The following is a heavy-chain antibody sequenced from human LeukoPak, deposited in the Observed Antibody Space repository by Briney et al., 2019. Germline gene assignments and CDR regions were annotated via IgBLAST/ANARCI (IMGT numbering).Heavy chain of an antibody. Sequence: GGSLRLSCAAAGFTFSSYAMRWVRQAPGEGVGWGSAISGSGGSTYYADSVKGRFTISRDNSKNTLYLQMNSLRAEDTAVYYCAKPCDFWSGYDYWGQGTLVTVSS. J-gene: IGHJ4*02. D-gene: IGHD3-3*01. CDR3: AKPCDFWSGYDY. CDR1: GFTFSSYA. CDR2: ISGSGGST. V-gene: IGHV3-23*01.